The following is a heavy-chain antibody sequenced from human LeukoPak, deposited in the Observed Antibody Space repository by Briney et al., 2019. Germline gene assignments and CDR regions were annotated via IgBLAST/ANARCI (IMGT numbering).Heavy chain of an antibody. CDR2: INHSGST. CDR3: ASSGYSGYDPGIFDY. CDR1: GGSFSGYY. J-gene: IGHJ4*02. D-gene: IGHD5-12*01. V-gene: IGHV4-34*01. Sequence: SETLSLTCAVYGGSFSGYYWSWIRQPPGKGLEWIGEINHSGSTNYNPSIKSRVTISVDTSKNQFSLKLSSVTAADTAVYYCASSGYSGYDPGIFDYWGQGTLVTVSS.